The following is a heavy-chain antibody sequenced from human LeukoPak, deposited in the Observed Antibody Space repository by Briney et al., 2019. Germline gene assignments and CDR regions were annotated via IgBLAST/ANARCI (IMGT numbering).Heavy chain of an antibody. J-gene: IGHJ4*02. CDR3: ARRSYYYDSRGYYMDY. Sequence: GESLKISCKGSGYSFTSYWIGWVRQMPGKGLEWMGIIYPGDSDTRYNPAFQGQVTISADKSISTAYLQWSSLEASDTAMYYCARRSYYYDSRGYYMDYWGQGTLVTVSS. V-gene: IGHV5-51*01. CDR1: GYSFTSYW. D-gene: IGHD3-22*01. CDR2: IYPGDSDT.